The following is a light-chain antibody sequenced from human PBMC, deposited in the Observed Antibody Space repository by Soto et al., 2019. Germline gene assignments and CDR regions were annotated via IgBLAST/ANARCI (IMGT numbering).Light chain of an antibody. V-gene: IGKV3-20*01. CDR2: GAS. CDR3: QQYGGSSRT. Sequence: EILLTQSPGTLSFSXXXXXALXXXSSQSVSSSYLAWYQQKPGQAPRLLIFGASSRATGIPDRFSGSGSGTDFTLTISRLEPEDFAVYYCQQYGGSSRTFGQGTKVDIK. CDR1: QSVSSSY. J-gene: IGKJ1*01.